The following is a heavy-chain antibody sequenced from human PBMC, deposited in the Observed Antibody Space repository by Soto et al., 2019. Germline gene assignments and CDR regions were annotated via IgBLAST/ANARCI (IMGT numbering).Heavy chain of an antibody. V-gene: IGHV3-7*03. Sequence: GGSLRLSCAASGFTFSSYWMSWVRQAPGKGLEWVANIKQDGSEKYYVDSVKGRFTISRDNAKNSLYLQMNSLRAEDTAVYYCARDGPRIMIAAAGRNYFDYWGQGTLVTVSS. J-gene: IGHJ4*02. CDR2: IKQDGSEK. CDR1: GFTFSSYW. D-gene: IGHD6-13*01. CDR3: ARDGPRIMIAAAGRNYFDY.